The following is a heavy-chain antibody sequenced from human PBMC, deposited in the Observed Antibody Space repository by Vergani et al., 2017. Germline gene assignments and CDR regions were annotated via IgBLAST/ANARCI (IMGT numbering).Heavy chain of an antibody. J-gene: IGHJ5*02. CDR1: GGPISSGGYY. CDR3: ASHLGGSNDWFDP. V-gene: IGHV4-31*03. CDR2: IYYSGST. D-gene: IGHD3-16*01. Sequence: QVQLQESGPGLVKPSQTLSITCIVFGGPISSGGYYWSWIRQHPGKGLEWIGYIYYSGSTYYNPSLKSRFTISVHTSKNQFSLKQSSVTAADTAVYYCASHLGGSNDWFDPWGQGTLVTVSS.